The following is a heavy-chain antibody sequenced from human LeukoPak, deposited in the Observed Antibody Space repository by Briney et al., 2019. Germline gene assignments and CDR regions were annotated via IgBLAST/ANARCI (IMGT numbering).Heavy chain of an antibody. V-gene: IGHV3-74*01. CDR3: ARDLAGGTTGAYYYYMDV. Sequence: PEGSLRFSCAAAGFTFSSYWVHWLRQAPGKGLLWVSRINSDGGSTSYADSVKGRFTISRETATNTLYLQMNRLRAEDTELYYCARDLAGGTTGAYYYYMDVWGKGTTVTVPS. D-gene: IGHD1-1*01. CDR2: INSDGGST. CDR1: GFTFSSYW. J-gene: IGHJ6*03.